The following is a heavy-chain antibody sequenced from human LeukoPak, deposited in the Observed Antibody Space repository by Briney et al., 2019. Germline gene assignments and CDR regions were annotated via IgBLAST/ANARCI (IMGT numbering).Heavy chain of an antibody. V-gene: IGHV3-21*01. J-gene: IGHJ3*02. CDR2: ISSSSSYI. CDR3: ARVSASFAFDI. D-gene: IGHD2-2*01. Sequence: GGSLRLSCAASGFTFSSYSMNWVRQAPGKWLEWVSSISSSSSYIYYADSVKGRFTISRDNAKNSLYLQMNSLRAEDTAVYYCARVSASFAFDIWGQGTMVTVSS. CDR1: GFTFSSYS.